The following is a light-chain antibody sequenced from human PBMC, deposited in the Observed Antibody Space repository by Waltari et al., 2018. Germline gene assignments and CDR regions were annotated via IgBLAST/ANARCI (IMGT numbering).Light chain of an antibody. Sequence: EIVLTQSPGTLSLSPGEPATLPCRASQSVGRSLVWYQQKPGQAPRLLIYDTYKRATGIPDRFSGSGSGTDFSLTISRLEPEDFAVYYCQKYDRLPATFGQGTKVEIK. J-gene: IGKJ1*01. CDR1: QSVGRS. CDR2: DTY. V-gene: IGKV3-20*01. CDR3: QKYDRLPAT.